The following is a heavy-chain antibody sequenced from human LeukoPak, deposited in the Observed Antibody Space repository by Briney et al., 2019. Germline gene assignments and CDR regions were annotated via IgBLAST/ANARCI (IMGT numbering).Heavy chain of an antibody. J-gene: IGHJ5*02. CDR1: GGSISSSNW. D-gene: IGHD6-19*01. CDR2: IYHSGST. V-gene: IGHV4-4*02. CDR3: ARDRRQEQWLAKRSAHWFDP. Sequence: PSETLSLTCAVSGGSISSSNWRSWVRQPPGKGLEWIGEIYHSGSTNYNPSLKSRVTISVDKSKNQFSLKLSSVTAADTAVYYCARDRRQEQWLAKRSAHWFDPWGQGTLVTVSS.